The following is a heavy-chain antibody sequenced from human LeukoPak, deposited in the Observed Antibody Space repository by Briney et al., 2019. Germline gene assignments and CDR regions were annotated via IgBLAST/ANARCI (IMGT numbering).Heavy chain of an antibody. CDR1: GFTFSSYW. CDR3: AGGTIAAAGYYYFDY. J-gene: IGHJ4*02. CDR2: IKQDGSEK. D-gene: IGHD6-13*01. Sequence: GGSLRLSCAASGFTFSSYWMSWVRQAPGKGLEWVANIKQDGSEKYYVDSVKGRFTISRDNAKNSLYLQMNSLRAEDTAVYYCAGGTIAAAGYYYFDYWGQGTQVTVSS. V-gene: IGHV3-7*04.